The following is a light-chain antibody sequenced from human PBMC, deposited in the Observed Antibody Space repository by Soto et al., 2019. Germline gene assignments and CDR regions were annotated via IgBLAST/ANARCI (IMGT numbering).Light chain of an antibody. CDR2: DNN. J-gene: IGLJ2*01. V-gene: IGLV1-51*01. CDR1: SSNTGNNY. Sequence: QSVLTQPPSVSAAPGQKVTISCSGSSSNTGNNYVSWYQQLPGTAPKLLIYDNNKRPSGIPDRFSGSKSGTSATLGITGLQTGDEADYYCGTWDSSLSVVLFGGGTKLTVL. CDR3: GTWDSSLSVVL.